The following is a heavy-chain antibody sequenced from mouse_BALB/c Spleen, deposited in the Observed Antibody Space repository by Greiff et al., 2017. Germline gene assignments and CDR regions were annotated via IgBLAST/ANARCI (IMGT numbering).Heavy chain of an antibody. CDR1: GFTFSSYT. CDR3: TRESGTGYFDY. CDR2: ISSGGSYT. J-gene: IGHJ2*01. V-gene: IGHV5-6-4*01. Sequence: EVQRVESGGGLVKPGGSLKLSCAASGFTFSSYTMSWVRQTPEKRLEWVATISSGGSYTYYPDSVKGRFTISRDNAKNTLYLQMSSLKSEDTAMYYCTRESGTGYFDYWGQGTTLTVSS. D-gene: IGHD4-1*01.